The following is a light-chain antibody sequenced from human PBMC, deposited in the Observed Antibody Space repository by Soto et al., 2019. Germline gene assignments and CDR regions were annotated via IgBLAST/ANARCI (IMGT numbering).Light chain of an antibody. CDR1: QSINSE. J-gene: IGKJ2*01. CDR2: GAS. V-gene: IGKV3-15*01. CDR3: QHGHNWPLT. Sequence: EIVMTQSPATLSLSPGERAALSCRASQSINSELAWYQQKPGQPPRLLIYGASTRATGVPARFTGSDSGSEFTLTISGLQSEDLAVYYCQHGHNWPLTVGQGTRLEI.